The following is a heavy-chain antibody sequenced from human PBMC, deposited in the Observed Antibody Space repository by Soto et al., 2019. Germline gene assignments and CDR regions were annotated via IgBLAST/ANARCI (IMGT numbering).Heavy chain of an antibody. D-gene: IGHD2-15*01. J-gene: IGHJ6*02. CDR1: GFTFSSYW. Sequence: EVQLVESGGGLVQPGGSLRLSCAASGFTFSSYWMHWVRQAPGKGLVWVSRIKYDGSSTSYADSVKVRATISRDNAENTVNLQMNSLTAEDTAVYYCARGIKNYYGSDVWGQGTTVTVSS. V-gene: IGHV3-74*01. CDR3: ARGIKNYYGSDV. CDR2: IKYDGSST.